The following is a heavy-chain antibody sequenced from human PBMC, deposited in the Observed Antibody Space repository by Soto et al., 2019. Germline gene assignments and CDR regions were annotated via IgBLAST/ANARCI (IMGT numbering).Heavy chain of an antibody. V-gene: IGHV3-7*01. J-gene: IGHJ3*02. CDR1: GFTFRNYW. D-gene: IGHD3-3*01. CDR2: IKLDGSEK. Sequence: GGSLRFSCAASGFTFRNYWMSWVRQAPGKGLEWVANIKLDGSEKYYVDSVKGRFTISRDNAKNSLSLQMNSLRAEDTAVYYCARPWNSDYTADAFDIWGQGTLVTVSS. CDR3: ARPWNSDYTADAFDI.